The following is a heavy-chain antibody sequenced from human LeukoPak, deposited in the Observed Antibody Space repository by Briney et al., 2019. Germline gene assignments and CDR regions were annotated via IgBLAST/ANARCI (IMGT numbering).Heavy chain of an antibody. J-gene: IGHJ4*02. CDR2: ISYDGSNK. D-gene: IGHD6-19*01. CDR1: GFTFSSYA. CDR3: ARSGQYSSGWSDY. Sequence: GGSLRLSCAASGFTFSSYAMHWVRQAPGKGLEWVAVISYDGSNKYYADSVKGRSTISRDNSKNTLYLQMNGLRAEDTAVYYCARSGQYSSGWSDYWGQGTLVTVSS. V-gene: IGHV3-30*04.